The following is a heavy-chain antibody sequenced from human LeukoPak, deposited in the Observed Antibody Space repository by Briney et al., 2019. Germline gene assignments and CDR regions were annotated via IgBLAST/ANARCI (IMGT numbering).Heavy chain of an antibody. J-gene: IGHJ4*02. CDR3: TRYNNDHFDH. Sequence: GGSLTLSCAGSGFTFGGYGMHWFRQTAGKGLEWVAFIAYDGSRALYGDYVKGRFNIYRDNSKNTMSVQMDDLRAEDTAVYYCTRYNNDHFDHWGQGTLVTVCS. D-gene: IGHD1-14*01. V-gene: IGHV3-33*01. CDR1: GFTFGGYG. CDR2: IAYDGSRA.